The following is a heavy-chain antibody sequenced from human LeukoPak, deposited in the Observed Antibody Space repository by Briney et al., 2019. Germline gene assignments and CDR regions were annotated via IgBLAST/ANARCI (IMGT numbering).Heavy chain of an antibody. CDR3: ARERHDIITFLWQGFAP. J-gene: IGHJ5*02. CDR1: GGSFNGHY. Sequence: PSETLSLTCGVYGGSFNGHYWCWIRQPPGKGLEWIGEINHSGSTNYSPSLESRVTISMDTSKNQFSLKLTSVTDADKAVYYCARERHDIITFLWQGFAPWGQGPRVPVSS. V-gene: IGHV4-34*01. CDR2: INHSGST. D-gene: IGHD3-16*01.